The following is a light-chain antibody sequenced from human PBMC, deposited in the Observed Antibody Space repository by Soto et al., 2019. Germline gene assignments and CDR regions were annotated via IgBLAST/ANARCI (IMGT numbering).Light chain of an antibody. CDR2: TAS. V-gene: IGKV1-39*01. CDR1: QSISSS. CDR3: QQGYKTPYT. Sequence: DIQMTQSPSSLSASVGDRVTITCRASQSISSSLIWYQQKPGKAPTLLIYTASFLQGGVPSMFSGSGSGTDFNLIITSLQREDFATYSCQQGYKTPYTFGQGTKVEIK. J-gene: IGKJ2*01.